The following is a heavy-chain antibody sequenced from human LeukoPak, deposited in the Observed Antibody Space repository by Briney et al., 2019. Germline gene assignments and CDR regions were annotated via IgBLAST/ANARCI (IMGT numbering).Heavy chain of an antibody. Sequence: GRSLRLSCAASGFTFSSYSMNWVRQAPGKGLEWVSSISSSSSYIYYADSVKGRFTISRDNAKNSLYLQMNSLRAEDTAVYYCARVAMVRGVTPLLDAFDIWGQGTMVTVSS. CDR3: ARVAMVRGVTPLLDAFDI. CDR1: GFTFSSYS. CDR2: ISSSSSYI. D-gene: IGHD3-10*01. J-gene: IGHJ3*02. V-gene: IGHV3-21*01.